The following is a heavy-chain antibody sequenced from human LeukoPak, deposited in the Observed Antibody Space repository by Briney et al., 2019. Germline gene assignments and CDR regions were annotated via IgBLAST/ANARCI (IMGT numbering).Heavy chain of an antibody. V-gene: IGHV4-34*01. CDR1: GGSFSGYY. Sequence: SETLSLTCAVYGGSFSGYYWSWIRQPPGKGLEWIGEINHSGSTNYNPSLKSRVTISVDTSKNQFSLKLSSVTAADTAAYYCARIGDVVVFDYWGQGTLVTVSS. CDR2: INHSGST. CDR3: ARIGDVVVFDY. D-gene: IGHD2-15*01. J-gene: IGHJ4*02.